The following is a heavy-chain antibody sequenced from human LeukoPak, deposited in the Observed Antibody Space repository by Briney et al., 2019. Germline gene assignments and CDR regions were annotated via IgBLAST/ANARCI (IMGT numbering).Heavy chain of an antibody. V-gene: IGHV4-39*01. CDR1: RGSIRTADYY. Sequence: PSETLSLTCTVSRGSIRTADYYWAWVRQPPGKGLEWLGSIYFSVTPYFNPSLKSRVAVSIDTSKNQFSLKVTSVNASDTAVYFCARTSSWYAGAWFDSWGQGTLVAVSS. D-gene: IGHD6-13*01. CDR3: ARTSSWYAGAWFDS. J-gene: IGHJ5*01. CDR2: IYFSVTP.